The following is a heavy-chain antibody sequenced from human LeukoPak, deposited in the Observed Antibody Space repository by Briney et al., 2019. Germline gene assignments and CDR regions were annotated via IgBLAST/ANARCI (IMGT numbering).Heavy chain of an antibody. J-gene: IGHJ6*03. CDR1: GFTFSSYE. CDR3: ARDRGRYYMDV. D-gene: IGHD6-25*01. CDR2: ISSSGSTI. Sequence: PGGSLRLSCAASGFTFSSYEMNWVRQAPGKGLEWVSYISSSGSTIYYADSVKGRFTISRDNAKNSPYLQMNSLRAGDTAVYYCARDRGRYYMDVWGKGTTVTISS. V-gene: IGHV3-48*03.